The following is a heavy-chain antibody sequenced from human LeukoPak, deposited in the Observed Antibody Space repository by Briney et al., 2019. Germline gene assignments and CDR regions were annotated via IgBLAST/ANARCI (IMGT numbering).Heavy chain of an antibody. CDR3: ARRMYNSGSYYFDY. V-gene: IGHV5-51*01. CDR1: GYNFPSYW. D-gene: IGHD6-19*01. CDR2: IYPGDSDT. J-gene: IGHJ4*02. Sequence: GESLQISCEGSGYNFPSYWIGWVRQMPGKGLESMEIIYPGDSDTRYSLSFQGQVTISADKSISTAYLQWSSLEASDTGMYYCARRMYNSGSYYFDYWGQGTLVTVSS.